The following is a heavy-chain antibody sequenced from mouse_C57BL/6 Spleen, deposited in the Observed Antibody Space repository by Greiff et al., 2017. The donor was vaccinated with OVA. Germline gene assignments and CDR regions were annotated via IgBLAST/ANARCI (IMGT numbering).Heavy chain of an antibody. CDR2: IDPEDGVT. CDR3: ASYGSSAFAY. CDR1: GFNIKDYY. Sequence: EVQLQESGAELVKPGASVKLSCTASGFNIKDYYMHWVKQRTEQGLEWIGRIDPEDGVTKYAPKFQGKATITADTSSNTAYLQLSSLTSEDTAVYYCASYGSSAFAYWGQGTLVTVSA. V-gene: IGHV14-2*01. J-gene: IGHJ3*01. D-gene: IGHD1-1*01.